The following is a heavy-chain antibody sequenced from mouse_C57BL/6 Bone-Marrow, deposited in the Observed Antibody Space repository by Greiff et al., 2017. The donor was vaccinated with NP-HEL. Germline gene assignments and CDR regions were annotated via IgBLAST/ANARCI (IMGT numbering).Heavy chain of an antibody. V-gene: IGHV1-54*01. D-gene: IGHD4-1*01. Sequence: QVQLQQSGAELVRPGTSVKVSCKASGYAFTNYLIEWVKQRPGQGLEWIGVINPGSGGTNYNEKFKGKATLTADKASSTAYMQLSSLTSEDSAVYFCARSGIPFGCWGQGTTLTVAS. CDR2: INPGSGGT. CDR1: GYAFTNYL. CDR3: ARSGIPFGC. J-gene: IGHJ2*01.